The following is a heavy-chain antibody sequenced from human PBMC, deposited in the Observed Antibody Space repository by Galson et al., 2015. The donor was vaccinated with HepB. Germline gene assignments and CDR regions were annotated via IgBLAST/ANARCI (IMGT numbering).Heavy chain of an antibody. Sequence: SLRLSCAASGFPFSSSSMSWVRQAPGKGLEWVSYILPPALPLSSASSVKGRFPMSRDNAHRAGAGQMKNLRAEDTAVYYCARVPRFLKWLKGDWFDPWGQGTLVTVSS. J-gene: IGHJ5*02. CDR3: ARVPRFLKWLKGDWFDP. V-gene: IGHV3-48*03. D-gene: IGHD3-3*01. CDR2: ILPPALPL. CDR1: GFPFSSSS.